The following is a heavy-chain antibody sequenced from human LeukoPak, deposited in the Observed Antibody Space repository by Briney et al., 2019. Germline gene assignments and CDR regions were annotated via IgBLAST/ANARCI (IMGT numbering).Heavy chain of an antibody. D-gene: IGHD3-10*01. Sequence: NPSETLSLTCTVSGGSISSGGYYWSWIRQHPGKGLQWIGYIYYSGSTYYNPSLKIRFTKSVDTSKKQFSLKLSSVTAADTAVYYCASYYYGSGSYSNPNNWFDPWGQGTLVTVSS. J-gene: IGHJ5*02. CDR3: ASYYYGSGSYSNPNNWFDP. V-gene: IGHV4-31*03. CDR1: GGSISSGGYY. CDR2: IYYSGST.